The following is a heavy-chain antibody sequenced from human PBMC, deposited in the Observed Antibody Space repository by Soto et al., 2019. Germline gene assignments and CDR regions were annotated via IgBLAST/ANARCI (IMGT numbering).Heavy chain of an antibody. D-gene: IGHD3-10*01. CDR2: IYSGGST. CDR3: ARAPEIGFGELYAFDI. Sequence: EVQLVESGGGLVQPGGSLRLSCAASGFTVSSNYMSWVRQAPGKGLEWVSVIYSGGSTYYADSVKRGFTISRHNSKNTLDLQMNGLGGEDTALYYCARAPEIGFGELYAFDIWGQGTMVTVSS. CDR1: GFTVSSNY. J-gene: IGHJ3*02. V-gene: IGHV3-53*04.